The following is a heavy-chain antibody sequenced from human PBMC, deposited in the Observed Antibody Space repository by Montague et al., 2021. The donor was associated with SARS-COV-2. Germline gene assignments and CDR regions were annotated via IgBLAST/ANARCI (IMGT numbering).Heavy chain of an antibody. J-gene: IGHJ4*02. D-gene: IGHD3-22*01. CDR3: ARGRVGITKRLAVIGYSYYFDY. V-gene: IGHV4-34*01. CDR2: INHSGST. CDR1: GGSFNDYY. Sequence: SETLSLTCAVYGGSFNDYYWSWIRQPPGKGLEWIGQINHSGSTNYNPSLRSRVTISVDTSKNQFSLKLRSMTAADTAVYYCARGRVGITKRLAVIGYSYYFDYWGQGTLVTVSS.